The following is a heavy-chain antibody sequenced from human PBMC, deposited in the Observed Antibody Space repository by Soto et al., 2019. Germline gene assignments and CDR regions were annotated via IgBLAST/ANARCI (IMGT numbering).Heavy chain of an antibody. CDR2: ISYDGSNK. CDR3: AKVFNYGGNSIDPNYFDY. J-gene: IGHJ4*02. D-gene: IGHD4-17*01. Sequence: GGSLRLSCAASGFTFSSYGMHWVRQAPGKGLEWVAVISYDGSNKYYADSVKGRFTISRDNSKNTLYLQMNSLRAEDTAVYYCAKVFNYGGNSIDPNYFDYWGQGTLVTVSS. CDR1: GFTFSSYG. V-gene: IGHV3-30*18.